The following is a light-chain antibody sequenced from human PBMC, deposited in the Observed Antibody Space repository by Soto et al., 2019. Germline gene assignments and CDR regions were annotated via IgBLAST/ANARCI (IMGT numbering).Light chain of an antibody. CDR1: QSVNTR. Sequence: DIQMTQSPPALSASVGDRVTITCRASQSVNTRLAWYQQKPGKAPKLLIHDASSLQTGVPSRFSGSGSGTDFTLTISSLQPDDFATYYCQQYQSYSVTFGHGTKVEIK. CDR3: QQYQSYSVT. CDR2: DAS. J-gene: IGKJ1*01. V-gene: IGKV1-5*01.